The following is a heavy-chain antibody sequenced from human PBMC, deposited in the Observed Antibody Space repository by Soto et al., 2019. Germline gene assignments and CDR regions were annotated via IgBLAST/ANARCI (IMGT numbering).Heavy chain of an antibody. Sequence: GGSLRLSCVASGFSFSTFGIHWVRQAPGKGLEWVGVISSDGQTKYYADSVKGRFTISRDNSKNTLYLQMDSLRPEDTAVYYCAKEIAVAGDLDYWGHGTLVTVSS. J-gene: IGHJ4*01. CDR2: ISSDGQTK. D-gene: IGHD6-19*01. CDR1: GFSFSTFG. CDR3: AKEIAVAGDLDY. V-gene: IGHV3-30*18.